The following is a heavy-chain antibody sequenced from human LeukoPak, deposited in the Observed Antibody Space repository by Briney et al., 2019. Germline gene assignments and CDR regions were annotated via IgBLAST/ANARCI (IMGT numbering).Heavy chain of an antibody. CDR2: ISYDGSNK. D-gene: IGHD3-3*01. CDR3: ARAPILRFLEWLLSSFDY. J-gene: IGHJ4*02. CDR1: GFTFSSYA. Sequence: PGGSLRLSCAASGFTFSSYAMHWVRQAPGKGLEWVAVISYDGSNKYYADSVKGRFTISRDNSKNTLYLQMNSLRAEDTAVYYCARAPILRFLEWLLSSFDYWGQGTLVTVSS. V-gene: IGHV3-30*04.